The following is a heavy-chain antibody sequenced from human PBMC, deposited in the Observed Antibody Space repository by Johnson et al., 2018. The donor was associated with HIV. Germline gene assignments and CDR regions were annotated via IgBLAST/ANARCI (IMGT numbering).Heavy chain of an antibody. Sequence: VQLVESGGGLVQPGGSLRLSCAASGFTFSSYAMSWVRQAPGKGLEWTGHIKSKTDGGTTDYAALVKGRFTISRDDSKTTLYLQMNSLRVEDTAIYYCARRMVVGYHALDCWGQGTMVSVSS. CDR2: IKSKTDGGTT. CDR3: ARRMVVGYHALDC. J-gene: IGHJ3*01. D-gene: IGHD2-21*01. CDR1: GFTFSSYA. V-gene: IGHV3-15*01.